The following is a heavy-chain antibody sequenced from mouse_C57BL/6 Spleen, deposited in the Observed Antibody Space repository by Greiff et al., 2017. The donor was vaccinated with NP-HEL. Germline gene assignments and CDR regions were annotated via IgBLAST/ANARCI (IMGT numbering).Heavy chain of an antibody. V-gene: IGHV1-26*01. CDR1: GYTFTDYY. D-gene: IGHD1-1*01. CDR3: AATVVATRYAMDY. CDR2: INPNNGGT. Sequence: EVQLQQSGPELVKPGASVKISCKASGYTFTDYYMNWVKQSHGKSLEWIGDINPNNGGTSYNQKFKGKATLTVDKSSSTAYMELRSLTSEDSAVYYCAATVVATRYAMDYWGQGTSVTVSS. J-gene: IGHJ4*01.